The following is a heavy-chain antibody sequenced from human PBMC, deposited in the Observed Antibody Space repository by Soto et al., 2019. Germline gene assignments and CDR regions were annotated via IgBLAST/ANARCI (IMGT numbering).Heavy chain of an antibody. CDR2: INAGNGNT. V-gene: IGHV1-3*05. CDR1: GYTFTSYA. D-gene: IGHD2-8*02. CDR3: ARGDWWLFDY. Sequence: QVQLVQSGAEEKKPGASVKVSCKASGYTFTSYAIHWVRQAPGQRLEWMGWINAGNGNTKYSQKFQGRVTITRDTTASTAYMELSSLKSEDTAVYYCARGDWWLFDYWGQGTLVTVSS. J-gene: IGHJ4*02.